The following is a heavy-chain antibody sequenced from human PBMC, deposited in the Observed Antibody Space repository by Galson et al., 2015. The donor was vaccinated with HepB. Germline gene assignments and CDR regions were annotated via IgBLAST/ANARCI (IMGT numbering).Heavy chain of an antibody. J-gene: IGHJ6*02. CDR3: TGLHYFGMDV. CDR2: ISTSGKTT. CDR1: EFRLSDYY. D-gene: IGHD4-11*01. Sequence: SLRVSCAACEFRLSDYYLNWIRQAPGKGLEWVSYISTSGKTTYYADSVKGRFTISRDNDKNSLYLQMNILRVEDKAMYYWTGLHYFGMDVWGQGTPVTVSS. V-gene: IGHV3-11*01.